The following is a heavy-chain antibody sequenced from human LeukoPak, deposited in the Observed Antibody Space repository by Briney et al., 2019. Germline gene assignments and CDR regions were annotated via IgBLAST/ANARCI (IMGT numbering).Heavy chain of an antibody. D-gene: IGHD7-27*01. CDR3: ARGTFYSGGLGMMDFDY. CDR2: TYYRSKWYN. Sequence: SQTLSLTCAISGDSVSSNSAAWNWIRQSPSRGLEWLGRTYYRSKWYNDYAVSVKSRITINPDTSKNQFSLQLNSVTPEDTAVYYCARGTFYSGGLGMMDFDYWGQGTLVTVSS. V-gene: IGHV6-1*01. J-gene: IGHJ4*02. CDR1: GDSVSSNSAA.